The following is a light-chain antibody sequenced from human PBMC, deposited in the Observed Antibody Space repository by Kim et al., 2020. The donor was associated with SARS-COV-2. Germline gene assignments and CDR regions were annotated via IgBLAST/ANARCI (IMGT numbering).Light chain of an antibody. CDR1: SSDVGSDNF. Sequence: GQSITISCTGSSSDVGSDNFVSWYQQHPGKAPKLIIYEVYKRPSGVYNRFSGSKSGNTASLTISGLQAEDEADYYCCSYAGSSTVVFGGGTKLTVL. CDR2: EVY. V-gene: IGLV2-23*02. J-gene: IGLJ2*01. CDR3: CSYAGSSTVV.